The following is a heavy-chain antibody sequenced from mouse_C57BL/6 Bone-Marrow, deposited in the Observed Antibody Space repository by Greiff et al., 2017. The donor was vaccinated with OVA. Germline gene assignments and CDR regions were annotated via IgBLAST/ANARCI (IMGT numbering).Heavy chain of an antibody. CDR3: YAREAICDGLGLGY. CDR1: GYTFTDYE. Sequence: QVQLQQSGAELVRPGASVTLSCKASGYTFTDYEMHWVKQTPVHGLEWIGAIDPETGGTAYNQKFKGKAILTADKSSSTAYMELRSLTSEDSAVYYDYAREAICDGLGLGYWGQGTTVTVSA. D-gene: IGHD2-3*01. J-gene: IGHJ3*01. V-gene: IGHV1-15*01. CDR2: IDPETGGT.